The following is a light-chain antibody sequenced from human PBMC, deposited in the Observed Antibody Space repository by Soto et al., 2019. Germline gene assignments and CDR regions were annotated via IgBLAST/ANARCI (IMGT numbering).Light chain of an antibody. J-gene: IGLJ2*01. CDR3: QVWDSSSDHPVV. Sequence: SSELTQPPSVSVAPGKTARITCGGNNIGSKSVHWYQQKPGQAPVLVIYYDSDRPSGIPERFSGSNSGNTATLTISRVEAEDEADYYCQVWDSSSDHPVVFGGGTKLTVL. CDR2: YDS. CDR1: NIGSKS. V-gene: IGLV3-21*04.